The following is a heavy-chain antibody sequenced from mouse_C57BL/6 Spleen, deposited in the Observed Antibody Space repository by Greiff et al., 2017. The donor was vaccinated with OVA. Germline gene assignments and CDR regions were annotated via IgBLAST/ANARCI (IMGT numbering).Heavy chain of an antibody. D-gene: IGHD1-1*01. CDR1: GFSFNTYA. J-gene: IGHJ2*01. Sequence: GGGLVQPKGSLKLSCAASGFSFNTYAMNWVRQAPGKGLEWVARIRSKSNNYATYYADSVKDRFTISRDDSESMLYLQMNNLKTEDTAMYYCVRQGDYYGSSHFDYWGQGTTLTVSS. CDR2: IRSKSNNYAT. CDR3: VRQGDYYGSSHFDY. V-gene: IGHV10-1*01.